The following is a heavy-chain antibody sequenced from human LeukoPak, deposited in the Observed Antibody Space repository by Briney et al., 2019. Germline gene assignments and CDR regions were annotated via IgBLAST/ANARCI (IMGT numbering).Heavy chain of an antibody. D-gene: IGHD4-17*01. CDR2: IYPGDSDT. CDR3: ARRGPTTVTTGYYFDY. Sequence: GESLKISCKGSGYSFTSYWIGWVRQMPGKGLEWMGIIYPGDSDTRYSPSFQGQVTISADKSISTAYLQWSSLKASDTAIYYCARRGPTTVTTGYYFDYWGQGTLVTVSS. J-gene: IGHJ4*02. CDR1: GYSFTSYW. V-gene: IGHV5-51*01.